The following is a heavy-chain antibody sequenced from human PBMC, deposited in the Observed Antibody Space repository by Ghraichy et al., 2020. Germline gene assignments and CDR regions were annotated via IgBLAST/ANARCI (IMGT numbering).Heavy chain of an antibody. CDR2: IIPIFGTA. D-gene: IGHD1-7*01. V-gene: IGHV1-69*13. Sequence: SVKVSCKASGGTFSSYAISWVRQAPGQGLEWMGGIIPIFGTANYAQKFQGRVTITADESTSTAYMELSSLRSEDTAVYYCAREWGNWNLRGWFDPWGQGTLVTVSS. CDR3: AREWGNWNLRGWFDP. CDR1: GGTFSSYA. J-gene: IGHJ5*02.